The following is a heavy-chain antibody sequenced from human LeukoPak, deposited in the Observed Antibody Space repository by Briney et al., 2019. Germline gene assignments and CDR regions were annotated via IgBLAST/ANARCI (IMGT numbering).Heavy chain of an antibody. CDR3: ARAYYYGSGSYGLDY. CDR1: GGSISSYY. Sequence: PSETLSLTCTVSGGSISSYYWSWIRQPPGKGLEWTGYIYSSGSTNYNPSLKSRVTISVDTSKNQFSLKLTSVTAADTAVYYCARAYYYGSGSYGLDYWGQGTLVTVSS. CDR2: IYSSGST. D-gene: IGHD3-10*01. J-gene: IGHJ4*02. V-gene: IGHV4-59*01.